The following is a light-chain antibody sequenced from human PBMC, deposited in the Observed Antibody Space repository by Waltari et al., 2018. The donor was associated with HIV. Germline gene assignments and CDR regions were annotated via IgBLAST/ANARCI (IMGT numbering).Light chain of an antibody. V-gene: IGLV3-1*01. Sequence: SYDLIQPPSLSVSPGQTATIPCSGDEVGDKFASWYQQKPGRSPVLVIYQDTKRPSGIPARFSGSNSGNTATLTISGTQAVDEADYYCQAWDSSAVVFGGGTKLTVL. CDR2: QDT. CDR1: EVGDKF. CDR3: QAWDSSAVV. J-gene: IGLJ3*02.